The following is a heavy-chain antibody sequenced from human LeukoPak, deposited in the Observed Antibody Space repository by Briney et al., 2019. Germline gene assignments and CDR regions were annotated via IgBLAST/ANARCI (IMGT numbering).Heavy chain of an antibody. V-gene: IGHV1-2*06. CDR2: INPNSGGT. CDR3: ARSPGPVYFDWLPRVDYFDY. Sequence: ASVKVFCKASGYTFTGYYMHWVRQAPGQGLEWMGRINPNSGGTNYAQKFQGRVTMTRDTSISTAYMELSRLRSDDTAVYYCARSPGPVYFDWLPRVDYFDYWGQGTLVTVSS. D-gene: IGHD3-9*01. J-gene: IGHJ4*02. CDR1: GYTFTGYY.